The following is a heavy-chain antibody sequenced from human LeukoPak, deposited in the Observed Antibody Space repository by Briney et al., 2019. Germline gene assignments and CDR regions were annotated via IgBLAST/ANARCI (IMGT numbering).Heavy chain of an antibody. CDR3: AKALGYDDYGDYGPTFDY. CDR1: GFAFSNYA. D-gene: IGHD4-17*01. V-gene: IGHV3-23*01. Sequence: GGSLRLSCAASGFAFSNYAMSWVRQAPGKGLEWVSSITGSGGGTYYADSVKGRFTISRDNSKNTLDLQMNSLRAEDTAVYYCAKALGYDDYGDYGPTFDYWGQGTLVTVSS. J-gene: IGHJ4*02. CDR2: ITGSGGGT.